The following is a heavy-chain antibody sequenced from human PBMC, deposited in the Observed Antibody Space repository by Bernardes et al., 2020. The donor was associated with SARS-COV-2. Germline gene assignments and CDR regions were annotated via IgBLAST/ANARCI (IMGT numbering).Heavy chain of an antibody. CDR3: ARSLYYDFWSGYAYYYYGMDV. J-gene: IGHJ6*02. CDR2: INPSGGST. Sequence: ASVKVSCKASGYTFTSYYMHWVRQAPGQGLEWMGIINPSGGSTSYAQKFQGRVTMTRDTSTSTVYMELSSLRSEDTAVYYCARSLYYDFWSGYAYYYYGMDVWGQGTTVTVSS. V-gene: IGHV1-46*03. CDR1: GYTFTSYY. D-gene: IGHD3-3*01.